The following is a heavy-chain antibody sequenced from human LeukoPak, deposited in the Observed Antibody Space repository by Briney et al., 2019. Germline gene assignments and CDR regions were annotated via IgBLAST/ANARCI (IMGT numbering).Heavy chain of an antibody. CDR2: IRYHGNDK. V-gene: IGHV3-30*02. J-gene: IGHJ4*02. D-gene: IGHD6-19*01. Sequence: PGGSLRLSCVASGFSFSNYGMHWVRQAPGKGLGWAAFIRYHGNDKYYADSVKGRFTISRDNSKNTLYLQMNSLRGEDTAVYYCAKDRSSGWESFDYWGQGTLVTVSS. CDR3: AKDRSSGWESFDY. CDR1: GFSFSNYG.